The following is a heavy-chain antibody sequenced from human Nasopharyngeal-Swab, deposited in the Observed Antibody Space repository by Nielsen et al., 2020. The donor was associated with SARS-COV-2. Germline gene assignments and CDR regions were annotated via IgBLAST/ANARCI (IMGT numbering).Heavy chain of an antibody. CDR3: ARDPMTTVTTGAFDI. J-gene: IGHJ3*02. V-gene: IGHV4-59*12. D-gene: IGHD4-17*01. Sequence: SETLSLTCTVSGGSISSYYWSWIRQPPGKGLEWIGYIYYSGSTNYNPSLKSRVTISVDTSKNQFSLKVNSVTAADTAVCYCARDPMTTVTTGAFDIWGQGTMVTVSS. CDR1: GGSISSYY. CDR2: IYYSGST.